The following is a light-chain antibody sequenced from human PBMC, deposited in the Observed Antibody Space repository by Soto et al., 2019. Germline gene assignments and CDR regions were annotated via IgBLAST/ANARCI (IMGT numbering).Light chain of an antibody. J-gene: IGKJ1*01. CDR3: QQYNNWSWT. V-gene: IGKV3-15*01. CDR2: GAS. CDR1: QSVSRN. Sequence: EIVMTQSPATLSVSPGERATLSCRASQSVSRNLAWYQQKPGQAPRLLIYGASTRATGIPARFSGSGSGTDVTLTISSLQSEDFAVYHCQQYNNWSWTFGQGTKVESK.